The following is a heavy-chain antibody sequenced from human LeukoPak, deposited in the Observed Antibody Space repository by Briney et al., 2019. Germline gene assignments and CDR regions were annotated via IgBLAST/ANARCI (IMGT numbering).Heavy chain of an antibody. CDR2: IYYTGST. CDR1: GGSFSSTSYY. V-gene: IGHV4-39*07. CDR3: VYSSSSWYFQH. J-gene: IGHJ1*01. Sequence: SETLSLTCTVSGGSFSSTSYYWGWIRQPPGKGLEWIGSIYYTGSTYYNPSLKSRVTISVDTSKNQFSLKLSSVTAADTAVYYCVYSSSSWYFQHWGQGTLVTVSS. D-gene: IGHD6-6*01.